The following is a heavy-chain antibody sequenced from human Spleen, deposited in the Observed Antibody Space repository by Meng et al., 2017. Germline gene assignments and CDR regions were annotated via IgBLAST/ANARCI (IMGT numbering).Heavy chain of an antibody. CDR1: GGSISSGGYS. D-gene: IGHD3-16*01. CDR3: ARLNVLPDY. J-gene: IGHJ4*02. V-gene: IGHV4-30-2*01. CDR2: IYHSGST. Sequence: QLQLQQSGPGLVKPSETLSLTCAVSGGSISSGGYSWSWIRQPPGKGLEWIGYIYHSGSTYYNPSLKSRVTISVDRSKNQFSLKLSSVTAADTAVYYCARLNVLPDYWGQGTLVTVSS.